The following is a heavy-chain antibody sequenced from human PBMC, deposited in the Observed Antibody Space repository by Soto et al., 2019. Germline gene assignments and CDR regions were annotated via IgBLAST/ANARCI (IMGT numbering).Heavy chain of an antibody. CDR3: ARRRQFNYYDTSGYYIFDY. CDR2: ISPGDSDT. D-gene: IGHD3-22*01. V-gene: IGHV5-51*01. CDR1: GYNFTNYW. Sequence: GESLKISCKGSGYNFTNYWIDWVRQMPGKGLEWMGIISPGDSDTRYSPSFQGQVTISADKSISTAYLQWSSLKASDTAMYYCARRRQFNYYDTSGYYIFDYWGQGTPVTGSS. J-gene: IGHJ4*02.